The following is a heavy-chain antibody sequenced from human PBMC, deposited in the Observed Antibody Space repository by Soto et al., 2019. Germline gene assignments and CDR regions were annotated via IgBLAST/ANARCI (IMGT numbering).Heavy chain of an antibody. CDR1: GGSISSYY. CDR3: ASHYGDYHRNWFDP. D-gene: IGHD4-17*01. J-gene: IGHJ5*02. CDR2: IYYSGST. Sequence: PWETLSLTCTVSGGSISSYYWSWIRQPPGKGLEWIGYIYYSGSTNYNPSLKSRVTISVDTSKNQFSLKLSSVTAADTAVYYCASHYGDYHRNWFDPWGQGTLVTVSS. V-gene: IGHV4-59*01.